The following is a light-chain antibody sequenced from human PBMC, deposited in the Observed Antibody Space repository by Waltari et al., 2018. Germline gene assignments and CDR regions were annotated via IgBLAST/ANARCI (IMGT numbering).Light chain of an antibody. CDR3: SSYVGRNNVI. CDR1: RGDVGGYNY. V-gene: IGLV2-8*01. Sequence: QSALTQPPSAAGSPGQSVTISCTGTRGDVGGYNYVSWYQQHPGKAPKPVIFEVTKRPSGVPDRFSGSKSGNTASLTVSGLQADDEAYYYCSSYVGRNNVIFGGGTKLTVL. CDR2: EVT. J-gene: IGLJ2*01.